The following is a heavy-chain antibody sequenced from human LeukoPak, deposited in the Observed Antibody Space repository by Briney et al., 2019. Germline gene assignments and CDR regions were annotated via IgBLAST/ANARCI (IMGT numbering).Heavy chain of an antibody. Sequence: QSGGSLRLSCAASGFTFSSYAMSWVRQAPGKGLEWVARLHADGVEQNYVDSVTGRFTMSRDNAKNSLDLQMNSLRVEDTAVYYCARGGYSFDYLGQGTLVAVSS. CDR1: GFTFSSYA. J-gene: IGHJ4*02. V-gene: IGHV3-7*01. D-gene: IGHD5-18*01. CDR2: LHADGVEQ. CDR3: ARGGYSFDY.